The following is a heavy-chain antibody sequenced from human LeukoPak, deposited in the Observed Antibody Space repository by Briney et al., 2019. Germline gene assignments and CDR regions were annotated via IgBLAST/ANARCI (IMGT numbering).Heavy chain of an antibody. V-gene: IGHV1-2*02. CDR1: GYTFTGYY. Sequence: ASVKVSCKASGYTFTGYYMHWVRQAPGQGLEWMGWINPNSGGTNYAQKFQGRVTMTRDTSISTAYMELSRLRSEDTAEYYCARVNGYSYGYFDYWGQGTLVTVSS. J-gene: IGHJ4*02. CDR2: INPNSGGT. D-gene: IGHD5-18*01. CDR3: ARVNGYSYGYFDY.